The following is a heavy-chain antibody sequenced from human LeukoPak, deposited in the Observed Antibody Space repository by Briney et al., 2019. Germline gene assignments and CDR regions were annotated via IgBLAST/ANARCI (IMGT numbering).Heavy chain of an antibody. CDR3: ARPLTIMVRGKPWAPNWFDP. J-gene: IGHJ5*02. CDR1: GYILTYYW. CDR2: IYPGDSDT. Sequence: EALIIYCKASGYILTYYWIGWVRQMPGKGLEWIGIIYPGDSDTRYSPSFQGQVTISADKSISTAYLQWSSLKASDTAMYYCARPLTIMVRGKPWAPNWFDPWGQGTLVTVSS. D-gene: IGHD3-10*01. V-gene: IGHV5-51*01.